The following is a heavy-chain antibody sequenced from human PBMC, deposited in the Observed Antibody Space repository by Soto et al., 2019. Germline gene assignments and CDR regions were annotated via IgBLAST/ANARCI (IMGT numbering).Heavy chain of an antibody. CDR2: INGDGSTT. CDR3: ANSVGSRAY. J-gene: IGHJ4*02. Sequence: PGGSLRLSCAVSGLTFRSYWMHWVRQAPGKGLVWVSRINGDGSTTDYADSVQGRFTISRDNAKNTLYLQMNGLRVEDTAVYYWANSVGSRAYWGQGTLVTVSS. CDR1: GLTFRSYW. V-gene: IGHV3-74*01. D-gene: IGHD2-2*01.